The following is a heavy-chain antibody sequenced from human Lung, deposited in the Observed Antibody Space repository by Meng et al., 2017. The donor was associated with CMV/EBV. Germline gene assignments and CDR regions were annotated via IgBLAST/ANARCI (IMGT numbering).Heavy chain of an antibody. J-gene: IGHJ4*02. CDR1: SDSITNYF. CDR2: LYPDGST. V-gene: IGHV4-4*07. Sequence: EQLEASGPSRVKPSETLSVTCIVSSDSITNYFWSWVRQPAGKGLEWIGRLYPDGSTDYNPSLSSRLTLSLDTSKIRFSLKLRSVTAADTAIYYCARTPVRFCNTHMCYAFDYWGQGALVTVSS. CDR3: ARTPVRFCNTHMCYAFDY. D-gene: IGHD2-2*01.